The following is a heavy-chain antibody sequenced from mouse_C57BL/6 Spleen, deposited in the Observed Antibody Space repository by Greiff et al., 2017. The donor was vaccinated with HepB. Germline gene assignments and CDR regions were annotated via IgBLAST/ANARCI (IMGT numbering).Heavy chain of an antibody. CDR2: FYPGSGSI. J-gene: IGHJ4*01. CDR3: ARHEGRRFYYGNYDAMDY. V-gene: IGHV1-62-2*01. D-gene: IGHD2-1*01. CDR1: GYTFTEYT. Sequence: VQLQQSGAELVKPGASVKLSCKASGYTFTEYTIHWVKQRSGQGLEWIGWFYPGSGSIKYNEKFEDKATLTADKSSSTVYMELSRLTSEDSAVYFCARHEGRRFYYGNYDAMDYWGQGTSVTVSS.